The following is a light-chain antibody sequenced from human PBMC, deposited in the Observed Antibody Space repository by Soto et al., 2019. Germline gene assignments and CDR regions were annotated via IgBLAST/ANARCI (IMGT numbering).Light chain of an antibody. J-gene: IGKJ1*01. CDR3: QQSTT. Sequence: DIQMTQSPSTLSASVGDRVTITCRTSQRIANWLAWYQQKPGKAPKRLIYDASTLESGVPSRFSGSGSGTKFTLTISSLQPDDFATYYCQQSTTFGQGTKV. CDR1: QRIANW. V-gene: IGKV1-5*01. CDR2: DAS.